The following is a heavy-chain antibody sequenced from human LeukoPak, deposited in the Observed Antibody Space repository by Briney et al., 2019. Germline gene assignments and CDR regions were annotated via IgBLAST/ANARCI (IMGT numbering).Heavy chain of an antibody. J-gene: IGHJ4*02. V-gene: IGHV3-7*01. CDR1: AFTFSKYS. D-gene: IGHD2-2*01. CDR2: IKEDGSAQ. CDR3: ATTSSLPDYFHY. Sequence: GGSLRLSCEASAFTFSKYSMTWVRQGPGRRQEWVATIKEDGSAQDYVDSVKGRFTISRDNAKKLASLQMNSLRAEDTAVYYCATTSSLPDYFHYWGQGILVTVSS.